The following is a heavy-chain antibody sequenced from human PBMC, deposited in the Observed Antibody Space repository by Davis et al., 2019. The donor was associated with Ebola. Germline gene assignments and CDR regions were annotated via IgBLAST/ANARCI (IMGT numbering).Heavy chain of an antibody. J-gene: IGHJ6*02. Sequence: GESLKISCAVSGFTFSNYAMSWVRQAPGKGLEWVSAISGSGGSTYYADSVKGRFTISSDISKNTVYLEMNSLRADDTAVYYCARIYFFYNGMDVWGQGTTVTVS. CDR1: GFTFSNYA. V-gene: IGHV3-23*01. CDR2: ISGSGGST. D-gene: IGHD2/OR15-2a*01. CDR3: ARIYFFYNGMDV.